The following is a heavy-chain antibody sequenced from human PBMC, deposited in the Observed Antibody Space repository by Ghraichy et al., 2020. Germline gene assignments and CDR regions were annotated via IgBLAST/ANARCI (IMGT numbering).Heavy chain of an antibody. CDR1: GGSISSSSYY. CDR2: IYYSGST. Sequence: SETLSLTCTVSGGSISSSSYYWGWIRQPPGKGLEWIGSIYYSGSTYYNPSLKSRVTISVDTSKNQFSLKLSSVTAADTAVYYCARRRNDFWSGYQYYFDYWGQGTLVTVSS. J-gene: IGHJ4*02. CDR3: ARRRNDFWSGYQYYFDY. V-gene: IGHV4-39*01. D-gene: IGHD3-3*01.